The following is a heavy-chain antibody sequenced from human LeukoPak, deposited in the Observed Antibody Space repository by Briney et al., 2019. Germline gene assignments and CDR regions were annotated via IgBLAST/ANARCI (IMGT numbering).Heavy chain of an antibody. CDR3: ARTTYYYGSGSYPADY. CDR2: ISAYNGNT. Sequence: ASVKVSCKASGYTFTSYGIGWVRQAPGQGLAWMGWISAYNGNTNYAQKLQGRVTMTTDTSTSTAYMELRSLRSDDTAVYYCARTTYYYGSGSYPADYWGQGTLVTVSS. CDR1: GYTFTSYG. J-gene: IGHJ4*02. V-gene: IGHV1-18*01. D-gene: IGHD3-10*01.